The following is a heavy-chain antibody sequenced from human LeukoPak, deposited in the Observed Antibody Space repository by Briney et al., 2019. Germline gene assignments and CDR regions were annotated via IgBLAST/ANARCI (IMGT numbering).Heavy chain of an antibody. CDR2: IASGSDDR. CDR1: GFTFSLYA. V-gene: IGHV3-21*05. Sequence: GGSLRLSCAASGFTFSLYAMSWVRQAPGKGLEWVSYIASGSDDRLFADSVRGRFTITRDNAKNSVYLQMSSLRPEDSGVYYGARDTYPPQLIDYWGQGTLVTVSS. J-gene: IGHJ4*02. D-gene: IGHD5-18*01. CDR3: ARDTYPPQLIDY.